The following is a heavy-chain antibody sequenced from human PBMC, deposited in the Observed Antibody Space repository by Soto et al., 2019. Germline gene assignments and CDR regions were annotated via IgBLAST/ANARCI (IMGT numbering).Heavy chain of an antibody. CDR3: ARDPNPNGSTHIAVVTALDY. Sequence: ASVKVSCKASGYIFTSYYMHWVRQAPGQGLEWMGIINPSGGSTSYAQKFQGRVTMTRDTSTSTVYMELSSLRSEDTAVYYCARDPNPNGSTHIAVVTALDYWGQGTLVTVSS. D-gene: IGHD2-21*02. J-gene: IGHJ4*02. CDR1: GYIFTSYY. CDR2: INPSGGST. V-gene: IGHV1-46*01.